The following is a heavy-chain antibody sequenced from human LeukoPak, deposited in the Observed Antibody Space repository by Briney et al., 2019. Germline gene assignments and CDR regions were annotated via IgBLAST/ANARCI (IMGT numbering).Heavy chain of an antibody. CDR3: ARDDPVAGTPY. J-gene: IGHJ4*02. D-gene: IGHD6-19*01. Sequence: RTSETLSRTCAVYGGSFSGYYWSWIRQPPGKGLEWIGEINHSGSTNYNPSLKSRVTISVDTSKNQFSLKLSSVTAADTAVYYCARDDPVAGTPYWGQGTLVTVSS. V-gene: IGHV4-34*01. CDR1: GGSFSGYY. CDR2: INHSGST.